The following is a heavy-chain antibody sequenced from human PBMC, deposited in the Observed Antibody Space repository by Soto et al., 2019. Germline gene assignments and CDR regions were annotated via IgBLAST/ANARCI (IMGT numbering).Heavy chain of an antibody. Sequence: ASVKVSCKASGGTFSIYAISWVRQAPGQGLEWMGGIIPIFGTANYAQKFQGRVTITADESTSTAYMELSSLRSEDTAVYYCARDRNGNYYYGMDVWGQGTTVTVSS. CDR2: IIPIFGTA. J-gene: IGHJ6*02. V-gene: IGHV1-69*13. CDR1: GGTFSIYA. D-gene: IGHD1-1*01. CDR3: ARDRNGNYYYGMDV.